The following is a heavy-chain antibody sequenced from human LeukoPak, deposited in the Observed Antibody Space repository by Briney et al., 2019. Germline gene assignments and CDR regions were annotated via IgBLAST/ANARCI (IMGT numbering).Heavy chain of an antibody. D-gene: IGHD5-12*01. CDR3: ARDRGYSGYEGSDY. Sequence: ASVKVSRKASGYTFINYYIHWIRQAPGQGLEWMGIFKPSGGSTTYAQKFQGRVTMTRDTSTSTVYLEVSSLKSEDTAVYYCARDRGYSGYEGSDYWGQGTLVTVSS. J-gene: IGHJ4*02. CDR1: GYTFINYY. CDR2: FKPSGGST. V-gene: IGHV1-46*01.